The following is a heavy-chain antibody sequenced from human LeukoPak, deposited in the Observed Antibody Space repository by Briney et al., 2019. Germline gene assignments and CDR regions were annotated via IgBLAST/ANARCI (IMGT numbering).Heavy chain of an antibody. D-gene: IGHD4-17*01. Sequence: GGSLRLSCAASGFTVSSNYMSWVRQAPGKGLEWVSVIYSGGSTYYADSVKGRFTISRDNSKNTLYLQMNSPRAEDTAVYYCASDADGDYVVYWGQGTLVTVSS. CDR2: IYSGGST. CDR1: GFTVSSNY. J-gene: IGHJ4*02. V-gene: IGHV3-53*01. CDR3: ASDADGDYVVY.